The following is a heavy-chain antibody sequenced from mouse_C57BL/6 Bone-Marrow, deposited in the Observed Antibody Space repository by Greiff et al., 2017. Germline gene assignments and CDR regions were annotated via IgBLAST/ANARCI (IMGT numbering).Heavy chain of an antibody. D-gene: IGHD1-1*01. CDR1: GYTFTDYE. CDR2: IDPETGGT. Sequence: VQLQQSGAELVRPGASVTLSCTASGYTFTDYEMHWVQQTPVHGLEWIGAIDPETGGTAYNQKFTGKAILTADKSSSTAYMELRSLTSEDSAVYYCTRSVGYGSSYYFDYWGQGTTLTVSS. CDR3: TRSVGYGSSYYFDY. V-gene: IGHV1-15*01. J-gene: IGHJ2*01.